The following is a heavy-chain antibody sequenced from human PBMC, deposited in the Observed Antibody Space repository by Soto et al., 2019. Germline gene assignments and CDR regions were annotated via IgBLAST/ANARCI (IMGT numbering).Heavy chain of an antibody. CDR1: GYTFTSYG. CDR3: ARVVEIGYYEFWSGSQGASDY. Sequence: ASVKVSCKASGYTFTSYGISWVRQAPGRGLEWMGWISAYNGNTNYAQKLQGRVTMTTDTSTSTAYMELRSLRSDDTAVYYCARVVEIGYYEFWSGSQGASDYWGLG. J-gene: IGHJ4*02. D-gene: IGHD3-3*01. CDR2: ISAYNGNT. V-gene: IGHV1-18*01.